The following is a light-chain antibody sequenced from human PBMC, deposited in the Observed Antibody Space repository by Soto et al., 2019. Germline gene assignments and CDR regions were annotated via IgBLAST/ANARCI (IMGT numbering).Light chain of an antibody. V-gene: IGKV1-6*01. Sequence: IQMTQSPSAMSSSVGDRLTITCRTSQGIRIALGWYQQKPGKVPKLLIYAASTLQSGVPSRFSGSGSGRDFTLTISSLQPEDFATYYCLLDYSYFWAFGQGTKV. CDR3: LLDYSYFWA. J-gene: IGKJ1*01. CDR2: AAS. CDR1: QGIRIA.